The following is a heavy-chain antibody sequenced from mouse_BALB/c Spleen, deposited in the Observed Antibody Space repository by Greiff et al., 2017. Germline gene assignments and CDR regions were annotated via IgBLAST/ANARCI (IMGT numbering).Heavy chain of an antibody. CDR2: IWAGGST. J-gene: IGHJ4*01. D-gene: IGHD2-4*01. CDR3: AREIYYDYDENAMDY. CDR1: GFSLTSYG. V-gene: IGHV2-9*02. Sequence: VKLVESGPGLVAPSQSLSITCTVSGFSLTSYGVHWVRQPPGKGLEWLGVIWAGGSTNYNSALMSRLSISKDNSKSQVFLKMNSLQTDDTAMYYCAREIYYDYDENAMDYWGQGTSVTVSS.